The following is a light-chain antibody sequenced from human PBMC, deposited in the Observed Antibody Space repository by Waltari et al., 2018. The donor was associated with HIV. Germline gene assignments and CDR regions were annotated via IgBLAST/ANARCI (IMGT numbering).Light chain of an antibody. Sequence: QAGLTQPPPVSKGLEQPATPTCPGKSNKVGFQGASWRQQQQGHPPQLLSYSNTSRPSGMSERFSASRSVNTASLTITGRQPEDEADYYCSAWYSSLNAWVFGGGTKLTVL. J-gene: IGLJ3*02. CDR1: SNKVGFQG. CDR2: SNT. V-gene: IGLV10-54*01. CDR3: SAWYSSLNAWV.